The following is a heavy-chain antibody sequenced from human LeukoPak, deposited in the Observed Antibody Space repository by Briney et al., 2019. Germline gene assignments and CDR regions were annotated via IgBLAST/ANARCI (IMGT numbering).Heavy chain of an antibody. CDR3: ARSGSAGIYYYYMDV. J-gene: IGHJ6*03. CDR1: GYTLSSYG. V-gene: IGHV1-2*02. Sequence: GASVKVSCKASGYTLSSYGISWVRQAPGQGLEWMGWINPNSGGTNYAQKFQGRVTMTRDTSISTAYMELSRLRSDDTAVYYCARSGSAGIYYYYMDVWGKGTTVTVSS. D-gene: IGHD1-26*01. CDR2: INPNSGGT.